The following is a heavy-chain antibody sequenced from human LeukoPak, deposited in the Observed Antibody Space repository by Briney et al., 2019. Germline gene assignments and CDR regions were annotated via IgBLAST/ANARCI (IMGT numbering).Heavy chain of an antibody. Sequence: PGGSLRLSCATSGFTFKNYAMNWVRQAPGKGLEWVSSISGDSSDIYYADSVMGRSTISRDNAKNSVYLQINSLRAEDTAIYYCARRGYSDSSGYDYWGQGTLVTFSS. V-gene: IGHV3-21*01. J-gene: IGHJ4*02. CDR1: GFTFKNYA. CDR2: ISGDSSDI. CDR3: ARRGYSDSSGYDY. D-gene: IGHD3-22*01.